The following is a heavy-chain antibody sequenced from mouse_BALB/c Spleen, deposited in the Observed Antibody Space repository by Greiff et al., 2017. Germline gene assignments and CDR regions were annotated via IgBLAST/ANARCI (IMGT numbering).Heavy chain of an antibody. Sequence: VQLQESGAELVRPVTSVKVSCKASGYAFTNYLIEWVKQRPGQGLEWIGVINPGSGGTNYNEKFKGKATLTADKSSSTAYMQLSSLTSDDSAVYFCAKARSYAMDYWGQGTSVTVSS. CDR3: AKARSYAMDY. J-gene: IGHJ4*01. CDR2: INPGSGGT. CDR1: GYAFTNYL. V-gene: IGHV1-54*01.